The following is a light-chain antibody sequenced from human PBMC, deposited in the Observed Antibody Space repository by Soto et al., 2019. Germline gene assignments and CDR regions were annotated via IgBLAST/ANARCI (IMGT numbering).Light chain of an antibody. Sequence: QAVVTQPRSVSGSPGQSVTISCTGASNNVGGYNYVSWYQHHPGKVPQLIIYDVTKRPSGVPDRFSGSKSGNTASLTISGLQVEDEADYYCCSYAGTYTWIFGGGTQLTVL. V-gene: IGLV2-11*01. CDR3: CSYAGTYTWI. J-gene: IGLJ2*01. CDR2: DVT. CDR1: SNNVGGYNY.